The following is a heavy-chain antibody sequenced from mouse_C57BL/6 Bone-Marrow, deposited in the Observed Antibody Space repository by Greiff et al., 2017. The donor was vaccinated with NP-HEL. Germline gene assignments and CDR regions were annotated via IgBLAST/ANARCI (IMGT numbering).Heavy chain of an antibody. V-gene: IGHV5-6*01. Sequence: EVQLVESGGDLVKPGGSLKLSCAASGFTFSSYGMSWVRQTPDKRLEWVATISSGGSYTYYPDSVKGRFTIYRDNAKNTLYLQMSSLKSEDTAMYYCASPYDYDVDWFAYWGQGTLVTVSA. CDR1: GFTFSSYG. CDR2: ISSGGSYT. CDR3: ASPYDYDVDWFAY. J-gene: IGHJ3*01. D-gene: IGHD2-4*01.